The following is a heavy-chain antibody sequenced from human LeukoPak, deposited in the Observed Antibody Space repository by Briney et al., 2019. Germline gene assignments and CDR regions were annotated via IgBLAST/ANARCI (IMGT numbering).Heavy chain of an antibody. CDR2: IYISGST. CDR1: GGFISSYY. J-gene: IGHJ4*02. D-gene: IGHD3-22*01. CDR3: ARDRYYYDSSDYLTFDY. Sequence: PSETLSLTCTVSGGFISSYYWSWIRQPAGKGLEWIGRIYISGSTNYNPSLKSRVTMSVDTSKNQFSLKLSSVTAADTAVYYCARDRYYYDSSDYLTFDYWGQGTLVTVSS. V-gene: IGHV4-4*07.